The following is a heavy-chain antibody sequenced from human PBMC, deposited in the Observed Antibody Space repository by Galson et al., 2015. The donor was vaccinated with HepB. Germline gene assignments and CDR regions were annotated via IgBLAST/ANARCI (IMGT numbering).Heavy chain of an antibody. CDR3: AREGTYYDFWSGYPSNFDY. Sequence: SLRLSCAASGFTFSSYSMNWVRQAPGKGLEWVSYISSSSSTIYYADSVKGRFTISRDNAKNSLYLQMNSLRAEDTAVYYCAREGTYYDFWSGYPSNFDYWGQGTLVTVSS. CDR1: GFTFSSYS. CDR2: ISSSSSTI. V-gene: IGHV3-48*01. J-gene: IGHJ4*02. D-gene: IGHD3-3*01.